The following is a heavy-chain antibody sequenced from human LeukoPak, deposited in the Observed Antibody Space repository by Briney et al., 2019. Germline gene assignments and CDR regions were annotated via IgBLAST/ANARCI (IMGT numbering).Heavy chain of an antibody. CDR3: ARAPGGLRGKYYFDY. CDR2: ISYDGSNK. CDR1: GFTFSSYA. Sequence: GGSLRLSCAASGFTFSSYAMHWVRQAPGKGLEWMAVISYDGSNKYYADSVKGRFTISRDNSKNTLYLQMNSLRAEDTAVYYCARAPGGLRGKYYFDYWGQGTLVTVSS. D-gene: IGHD3-16*01. J-gene: IGHJ4*02. V-gene: IGHV3-30-3*01.